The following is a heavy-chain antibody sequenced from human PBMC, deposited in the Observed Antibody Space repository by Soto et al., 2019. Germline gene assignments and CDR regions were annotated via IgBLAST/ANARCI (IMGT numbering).Heavy chain of an antibody. Sequence: GGSLRLSCAASGFTFSSYAMSWVRQAPGKGLEWVSAISGSGGSTYYADSVKGRFTISRDNSKNTLYLQMNSLRAEDTAVYYCAKDYCSSSSCLALNTFPPPPFDYWGQGTLVTVSS. J-gene: IGHJ4*02. CDR1: GFTFSSYA. CDR2: ISGSGGST. CDR3: AKDYCSSSSCLALNTFPPPPFDY. V-gene: IGHV3-23*01. D-gene: IGHD2-2*01.